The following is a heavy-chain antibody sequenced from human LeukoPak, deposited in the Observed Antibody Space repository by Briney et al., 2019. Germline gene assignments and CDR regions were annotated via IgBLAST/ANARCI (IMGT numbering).Heavy chain of an antibody. CDR2: IIPIFGTA. V-gene: IGHV1-69*05. CDR1: GGTFSSYA. J-gene: IGHJ4*02. D-gene: IGHD5-12*01. Sequence: SVKVSCKASGGTFSSYAISWVRQAPGQGLEWMGGIIPIFGTANYAQKFQGRVTMTTDTSTSTAYMELRSLRSDDTAVYYCARDHQAVATGDFDYWGQGTLVTVSS. CDR3: ARDHQAVATGDFDY.